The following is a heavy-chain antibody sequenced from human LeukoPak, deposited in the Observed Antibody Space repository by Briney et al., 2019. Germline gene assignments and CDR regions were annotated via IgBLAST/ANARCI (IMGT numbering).Heavy chain of an antibody. CDR2: INPSGGST. D-gene: IGHD6-13*01. V-gene: IGHV1-46*01. CDR3: ARDRPLGSSWYAVDY. J-gene: IGHJ4*02. CDR1: GYTFTSYY. Sequence: ASVKVSCKASGYTFTSYYMHWVRQAPGQGLEWMGIINPSGGSTSYAQKFQGRVTMTRDMSTSTVYMELSSLRSEDTAVYYCARDRPLGSSWYAVDYWGQGTLVTVSS.